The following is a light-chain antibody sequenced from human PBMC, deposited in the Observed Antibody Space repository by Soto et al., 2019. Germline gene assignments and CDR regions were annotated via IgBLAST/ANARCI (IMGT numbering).Light chain of an antibody. V-gene: IGKV1-5*03. CDR3: QHYNSYPLT. CDR1: QSISSW. CDR2: KAS. Sequence: DIQMTQSPSTLSASVGDRVTITCRASQSISSWLAWYQQKPGKAPKLLICKASSLESGVPSRLSGSGSGRELTLTLSRLQPDDFATYYCQHYNSYPLTFGPGNKVDIK. J-gene: IGKJ3*01.